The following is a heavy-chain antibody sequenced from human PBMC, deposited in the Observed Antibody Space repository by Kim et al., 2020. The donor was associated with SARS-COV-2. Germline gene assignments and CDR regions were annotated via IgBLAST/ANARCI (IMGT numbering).Heavy chain of an antibody. CDR3: ARSGEEWPDRNWFDP. Sequence: SETLSLTCTVSGGSISSYYWSWIRQPPGKGLEWIGYIYYSGSTNYNPSLKSRVTISVDTSKNQFSLKLSSVTAADTAVYYCARSGEEWPDRNWFDPWGQGTLVTVSS. CDR1: GGSISSYY. V-gene: IGHV4-59*08. CDR2: IYYSGST. D-gene: IGHD3-10*01. J-gene: IGHJ5*02.